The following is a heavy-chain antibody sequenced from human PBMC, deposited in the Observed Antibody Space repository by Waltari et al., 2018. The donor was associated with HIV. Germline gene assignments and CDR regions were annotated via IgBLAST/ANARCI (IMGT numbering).Heavy chain of an antibody. J-gene: IGHJ3*02. CDR3: ARDLVPFFYRGAFDI. D-gene: IGHD1-26*01. V-gene: IGHV1-69*01. CDR1: GGTFSRHA. Sequence: QVQLVQSGAEVKEPGSSVRVSCKASGGTFSRHAINWVRQAPGQGLEWMGGIIPIFGTANYAQKFQGRVTITADESTSIAYMELSSLRSEDTAVYYCARDLVPFFYRGAFDIWGQGTMVTVSS. CDR2: IIPIFGTA.